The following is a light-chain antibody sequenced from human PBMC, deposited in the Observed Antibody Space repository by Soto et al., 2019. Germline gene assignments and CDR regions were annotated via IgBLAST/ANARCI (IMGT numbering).Light chain of an antibody. J-gene: IGLJ2*01. CDR2: DVT. CDR1: RSDVGGYNY. V-gene: IGLV2-14*03. CDR3: SSFTTVNTFVV. Sequence: QSALTQPASVSGFPGQSITISCTGSRSDVGGYNYVSWYQQHPAKAPKMIIYDVTSRPSGVSNRFSGSKSGNTASLTISGLQAEDEADYYCSSFTTVNTFVVVGRGTKVTVL.